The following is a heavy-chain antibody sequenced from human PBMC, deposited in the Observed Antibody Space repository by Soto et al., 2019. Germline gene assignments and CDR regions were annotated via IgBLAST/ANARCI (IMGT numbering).Heavy chain of an antibody. CDR2: IYYSGST. CDR1: GGSISSSSYS. D-gene: IGHD2-2*01. V-gene: IGHV4-39*01. CDR3: GRQPGHCGSTTCFGYYSVDV. J-gene: IGHJ6*02. Sequence: QLQLQESGPRLVNPSETLSLTCSVSGGSISSSSYSWGWIRQPPGKGLEWIGTIYYSGSTHYNPYLERRVAISADTPNNQLSLRLSSVTAADTAVYYCGRQPGHCGSTTCFGYYSVDVWGQGTTVTVS.